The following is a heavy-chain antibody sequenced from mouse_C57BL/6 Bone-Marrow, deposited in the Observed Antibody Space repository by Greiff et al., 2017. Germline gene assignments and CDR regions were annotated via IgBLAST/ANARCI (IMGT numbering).Heavy chain of an antibody. D-gene: IGHD3-3*01. CDR1: GYTFTSYW. V-gene: IGHV1-55*01. Sequence: VQLQQPGAELVKPGASVKMSCKASGYTFTSYWITWVKQRPGQGLEWIGDIYPGSGSTNYNEKFKSKATLTVATSSSTAYMQLSSLTSEDSAVYYCARDERDPYYWGQGTTLTVSS. CDR2: IYPGSGST. CDR3: ARDERDPYY. J-gene: IGHJ2*01.